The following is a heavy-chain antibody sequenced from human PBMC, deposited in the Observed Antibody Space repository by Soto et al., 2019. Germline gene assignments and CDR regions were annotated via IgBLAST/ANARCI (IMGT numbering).Heavy chain of an antibody. Sequence: SETLSLTCTVSGGSISSYYWSWIRQPPGKGLEWIGYIYYSGSTNYNPSLKSRVTISVDTSKNQFSLKLSSVTAADTAVYYCARHGSPAAPRLDYWGQGTLVTVSS. D-gene: IGHD2-2*01. J-gene: IGHJ4*02. CDR3: ARHGSPAAPRLDY. V-gene: IGHV4-59*08. CDR2: IYYSGST. CDR1: GGSISSYY.